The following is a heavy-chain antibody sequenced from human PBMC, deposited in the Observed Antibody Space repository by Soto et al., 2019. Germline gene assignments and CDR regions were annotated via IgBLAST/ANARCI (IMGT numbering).Heavy chain of an antibody. CDR1: GCRLITTKTH. D-gene: IGHD3-16*01. CDR2: CSSHDDK. V-gene: IGHV2-5*08. Sequence: ASLPTLVQARVALRLNGHLFGCRLITTKTHVSWTCQPPGKALGWLTLCSSHDDKRSSPSVXXRLXITKETSKKQVVLTMTNMDPVDTATYYCAHGGGARVGMYYLEFRGKGALVTVSS. J-gene: IGHJ4*02. CDR3: AHGGGARVGMYYLEF.